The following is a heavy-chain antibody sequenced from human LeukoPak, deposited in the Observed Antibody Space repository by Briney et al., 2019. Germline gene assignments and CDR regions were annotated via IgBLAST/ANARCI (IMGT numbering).Heavy chain of an antibody. J-gene: IGHJ2*01. Sequence: GGSLRLSCAASGFTFSSYAMSWVRQAPGRGLGWVSAISGSGGTTNYTDSVKGRFTISRDNSKNTLYLQMNSLRADDTAAYYCAKDSGYYSGWYLCFDLWGRGTLVTLSS. CDR1: GFTFSSYA. V-gene: IGHV3-23*01. CDR3: AKDSGYYSGWYLCFDL. CDR2: ISGSGGTT. D-gene: IGHD6-19*01.